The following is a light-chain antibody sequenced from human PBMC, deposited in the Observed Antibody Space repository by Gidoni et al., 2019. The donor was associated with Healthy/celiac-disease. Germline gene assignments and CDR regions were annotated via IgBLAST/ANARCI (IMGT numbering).Light chain of an antibody. CDR3: QQYDNLPLT. CDR1: QDISNY. J-gene: IGKJ4*01. Sequence: IQLTQAPSSLSASVGDRVTITCQASQDISNYLTWYQQKPGKAPKLLIYDASNLETGVPSRFSGSGSGTDFTFTISSLQPDDIATYYCQQYDNLPLTFXGXTKVEIK. CDR2: DAS. V-gene: IGKV1-33*01.